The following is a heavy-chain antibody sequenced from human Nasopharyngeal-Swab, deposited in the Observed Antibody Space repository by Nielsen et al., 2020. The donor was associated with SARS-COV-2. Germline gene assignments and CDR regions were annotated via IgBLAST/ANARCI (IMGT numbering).Heavy chain of an antibody. D-gene: IGHD6-13*01. CDR1: GGSISSYY. CDR2: IYYSGST. J-gene: IGHJ3*02. V-gene: IGHV4-59*13. Sequence: SETLSLTCTVSGGSISSYYWSWIRQPPGKGLEWIGYIYYSGSTNYNPSLKSRVTMSVDTSKNQFSLKLSPVTGADTAVYYCATTPGYTSSPNAFEIWGQGTMVTVSS. CDR3: ATTPGYTSSPNAFEI.